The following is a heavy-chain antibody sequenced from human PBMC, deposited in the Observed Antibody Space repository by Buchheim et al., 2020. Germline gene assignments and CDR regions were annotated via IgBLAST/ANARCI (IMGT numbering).Heavy chain of an antibody. V-gene: IGHV3-23*01. J-gene: IGHJ6*02. Sequence: EVQLLESGGALVQPGGSLRLSCAASGFTFSSYAMSWVRQAPGKGLEWVSAISGSGGSTYYADSVKCRFTISRDNSKNTLYLQMNSLRAEDTAVYYCAKDLQLYSYYYYYGMDVWGQGTT. CDR3: AKDLQLYSYYYYYGMDV. D-gene: IGHD5-18*01. CDR2: ISGSGGST. CDR1: GFTFSSYA.